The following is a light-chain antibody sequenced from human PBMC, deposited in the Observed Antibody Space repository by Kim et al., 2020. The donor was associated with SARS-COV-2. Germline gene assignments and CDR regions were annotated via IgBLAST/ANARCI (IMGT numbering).Light chain of an antibody. CDR1: TGAVTSGYY. CDR2: RAI. CDR3: LVYYGGAWV. Sequence: PGGTVTLTWASSTGAVTSGYYPIWFQQKPGQAPRALIYRAINRHSWTPARFSGSLLGGKAALTLSAVQPEDEAEYYCLVYYGGAWVFGGGTQLTVL. V-gene: IGLV7-43*01. J-gene: IGLJ3*02.